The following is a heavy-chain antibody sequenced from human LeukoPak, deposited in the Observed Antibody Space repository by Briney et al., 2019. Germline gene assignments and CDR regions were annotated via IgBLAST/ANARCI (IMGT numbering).Heavy chain of an antibody. V-gene: IGHV7-4-1*02. Sequence: ASVKVSCKASGYTFTRYAMNWVRQAPGQGLEWMGWINTNTGNPTYVQGSTGRFVFSLDTSVSTAYLQISSLKAEDTAVYYCAFISSGWYFWANAFDIWGQGTMVTVSS. D-gene: IGHD6-19*01. J-gene: IGHJ3*02. CDR1: GYTFTRYA. CDR3: AFISSGWYFWANAFDI. CDR2: INTNTGNP.